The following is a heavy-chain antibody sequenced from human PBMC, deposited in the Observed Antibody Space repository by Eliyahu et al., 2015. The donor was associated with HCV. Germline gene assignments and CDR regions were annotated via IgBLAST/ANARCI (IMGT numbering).Heavy chain of an antibody. V-gene: IGHV3-72*01. CDR2: TRNKANGYXT. CDR3: TRELYGGYGY. Sequence: EVQLVESGGGLVQPGGSLRLSCAASGFTLXXSXMDWVRQAPGKGLEWVGRTRNKANGYXTEYAASVKGRFTISRDDSKNSLFLQMDSLKTEDTAVYYCTRELYGGYGYWGQGALVTVSS. J-gene: IGHJ4*02. D-gene: IGHD4-17*01. CDR1: GFTLXXSX.